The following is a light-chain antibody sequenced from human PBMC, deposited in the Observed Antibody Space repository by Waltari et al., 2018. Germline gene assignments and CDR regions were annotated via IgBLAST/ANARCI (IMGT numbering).Light chain of an antibody. J-gene: IGKJ2*01. Sequence: VWTQSPGTLSLSPGERATLSCRASQSLTKKYLAWYQQKPGQAPRLLIYGASSRAAGIPDRFSGSGSGTDFTLTISRLEPDDFGVYYCQQYGSSILYTFGQGTKLEIK. CDR3: QQYGSSILYT. CDR1: QSLTKKY. CDR2: GAS. V-gene: IGKV3-20*01.